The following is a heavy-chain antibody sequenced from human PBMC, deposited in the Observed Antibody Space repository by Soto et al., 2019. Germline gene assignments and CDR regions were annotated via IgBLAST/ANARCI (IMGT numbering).Heavy chain of an antibody. CDR2: IGTAGDT. CDR1: GFTFSSYD. D-gene: IGHD6-19*01. CDR3: ARSYSSGWYYYYGMDV. J-gene: IGHJ6*02. V-gene: IGHV3-13*01. Sequence: EVQLVESGGGLVQPGGSLRLSCAASGFTFSSYDMHWVRQATGKGLEWVSAIGTAGDTYYPGSVKGRFTISRENAKNYLYLQMNSLRAGDTAVYYCARSYSSGWYYYYGMDVWGQGTTVTVSS.